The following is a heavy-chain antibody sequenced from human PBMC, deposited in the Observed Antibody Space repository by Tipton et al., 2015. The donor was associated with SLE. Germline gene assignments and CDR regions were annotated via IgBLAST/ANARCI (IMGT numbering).Heavy chain of an antibody. V-gene: IGHV4-34*01. CDR2: INHSGST. Sequence: TLSLTCAVYGGSFSGYYWSWIRQPPGKGLEWIGEINHSGSTNYNPSLKSRVTISVDTSKNQFSPKLSSVTAADTAVYYCARRGVDTAMASYFDYWGQGPLVSVSS. CDR3: ARRGVDTAMASYFDY. J-gene: IGHJ4*02. D-gene: IGHD5-18*01. CDR1: GGSFSGYY.